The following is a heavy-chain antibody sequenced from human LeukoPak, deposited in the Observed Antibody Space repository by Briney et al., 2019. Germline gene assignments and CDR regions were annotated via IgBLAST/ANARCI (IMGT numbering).Heavy chain of an antibody. Sequence: GGSLRLSCAASGITVSNNYFSWVRQAPGKGLEWVALIYSVGSTVYADSVKGRFTISRDSSKNTLFLQMNSLRAEDTAVYYCARLYGPDAFDIWGQGTMVTVSS. CDR2: IYSVGST. CDR3: ARLYGPDAFDI. D-gene: IGHD4-17*01. V-gene: IGHV3-66*01. CDR1: GITVSNNY. J-gene: IGHJ3*02.